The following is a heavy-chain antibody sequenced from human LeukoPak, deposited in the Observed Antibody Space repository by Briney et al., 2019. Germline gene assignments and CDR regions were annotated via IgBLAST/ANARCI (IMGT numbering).Heavy chain of an antibody. Sequence: GGSLSLSCAASGFTFSSYAISWVRQAPGKGLEWVSAISGSGGSTYYADSVKGRFTISRDNSKNTLYLHMNSLRAEDTAVYYCAKESGSYLFDYWGQGTLVTVSS. CDR1: GFTFSSYA. J-gene: IGHJ4*02. CDR3: AKESGSYLFDY. CDR2: ISGSGGST. V-gene: IGHV3-23*01. D-gene: IGHD1-26*01.